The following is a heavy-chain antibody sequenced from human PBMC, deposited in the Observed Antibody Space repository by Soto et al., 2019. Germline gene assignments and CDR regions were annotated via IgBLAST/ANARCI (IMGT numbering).Heavy chain of an antibody. CDR2: IGTAGDT. CDR3: ARVWGGTRTVGYYGMDV. Sequence: GGSLRLSCAASGFTFSSYDMHWVRQATGKGLEWVSAIGTAGDTYYPGSVKGRFTISRENAKNSLYLQMNSLRAEDTAVYYCARVWGGTRTVGYYGMDVWGQGTTVTVSS. V-gene: IGHV3-13*01. CDR1: GFTFSSYD. J-gene: IGHJ6*02. D-gene: IGHD4-17*01.